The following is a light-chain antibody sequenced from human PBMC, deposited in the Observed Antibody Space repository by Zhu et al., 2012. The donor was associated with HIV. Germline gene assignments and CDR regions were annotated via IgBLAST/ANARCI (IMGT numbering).Light chain of an antibody. CDR2: GAS. J-gene: IGKJ1*01. V-gene: IGKV3-20*01. Sequence: EIVLTQSPGTLSLSPGERAALSCRTSQSVTNDYLAWYQQKPGQAPRLLIYGASSRATGIPDRFSGSGSGTDFILTISRVEPEDFAVYYCHQYLSSPETFGQGTKVEIK. CDR1: QSVTNDY. CDR3: HQYLSSPET.